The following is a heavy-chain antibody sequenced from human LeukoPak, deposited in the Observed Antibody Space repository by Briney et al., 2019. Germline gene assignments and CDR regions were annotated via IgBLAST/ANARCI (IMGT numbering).Heavy chain of an antibody. D-gene: IGHD3-10*01. CDR3: ATHYSLSLFDY. Sequence: SGPTLVKPPQTLTLTCTFSGCSLSASGVGVGWIRQPPGKALEWLALNYWNDGKRNSPSMKSRLTITKDTSKNQVVLTMTNMDPVYTATYYCATHYSLSLFDYWGQGTLVTVSS. V-gene: IGHV2-5*01. CDR1: GCSLSASGVG. J-gene: IGHJ4*02. CDR2: NYWNDGK.